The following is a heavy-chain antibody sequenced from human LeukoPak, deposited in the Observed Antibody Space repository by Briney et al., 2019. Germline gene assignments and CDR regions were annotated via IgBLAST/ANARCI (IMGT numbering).Heavy chain of an antibody. J-gene: IGHJ5*02. CDR3: ARDLYQGWFDP. Sequence: SETLSLTCTVSGGSISSYYWSWIRQPPGKGLEWIGYIYYSGSTNYNPSLKSRVTISVDTSKNQFSLKLSSVTAADTAVYYCARDLYQGWFDPWGQGTPVTVSS. D-gene: IGHD2-2*01. CDR1: GGSISSYY. CDR2: IYYSGST. V-gene: IGHV4-59*01.